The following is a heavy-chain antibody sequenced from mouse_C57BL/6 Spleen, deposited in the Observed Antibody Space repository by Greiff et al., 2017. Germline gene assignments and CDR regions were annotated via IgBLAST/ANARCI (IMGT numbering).Heavy chain of an antibody. CDR1: GYTFTSYW. J-gene: IGHJ1*03. D-gene: IGHD2-3*01. CDR3: ARSVTHWYFDV. Sequence: QVQLQQPGAELVRPGTSVKLSCKASGYTFTSYWMHWVKQRPGQGLEWIGVIDPSDSYTNYNQKFKGKATLTVDTSSSTAYMQLSSLTSEDSAVYYCARSVTHWYFDVWGTGTTVTVSS. CDR2: IDPSDSYT. V-gene: IGHV1-59*01.